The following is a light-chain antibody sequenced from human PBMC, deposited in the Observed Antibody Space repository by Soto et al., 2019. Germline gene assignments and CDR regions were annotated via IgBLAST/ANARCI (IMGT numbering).Light chain of an antibody. CDR2: GAS. Sequence: EIVLTQSPGTLSLSPGERATLSCRASQSVTSDLAWYQQKPGQAPRLLIYGASNRATGIPDRFSGSGSGMDFTLTVSRLEPEDFAVYYCHHYGSSRTFGQGTKVEIK. CDR1: QSVTSD. CDR3: HHYGSSRT. V-gene: IGKV3-20*01. J-gene: IGKJ1*01.